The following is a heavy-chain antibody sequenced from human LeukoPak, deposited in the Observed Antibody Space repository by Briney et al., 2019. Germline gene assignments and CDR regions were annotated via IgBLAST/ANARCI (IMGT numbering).Heavy chain of an antibody. CDR2: ISYDGSNK. CDR1: GFTFSSYA. D-gene: IGHD6-19*01. J-gene: IGHJ4*02. CDR3: AREGGSSGWYFDY. Sequence: GGSLRLSCAASGFTFSSYAMHWVRQAPGKGLEWVAVISYDGSNKYYADSVKGRFTISRDNSKNTLYLQMNSLRAEDTAVYYCAREGGSSGWYFDYWGQGTPVTVSS. V-gene: IGHV3-30-3*01.